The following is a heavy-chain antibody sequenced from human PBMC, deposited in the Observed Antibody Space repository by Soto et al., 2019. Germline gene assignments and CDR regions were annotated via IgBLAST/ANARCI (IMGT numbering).Heavy chain of an antibody. J-gene: IGHJ4*02. CDR2: ISGSGGST. CDR3: AKDLVRHYDFWSGYQFDY. D-gene: IGHD3-3*01. Sequence: GGSLRLSCAASGFTFSSYAMSWVRQAPGKGLEWVSAISGSGGSTYYADSVKGRFTISKDNSKNTLYLQMNSLRAEDTAVYYCAKDLVRHYDFWSGYQFDYWGQGTLVTVSS. CDR1: GFTFSSYA. V-gene: IGHV3-23*01.